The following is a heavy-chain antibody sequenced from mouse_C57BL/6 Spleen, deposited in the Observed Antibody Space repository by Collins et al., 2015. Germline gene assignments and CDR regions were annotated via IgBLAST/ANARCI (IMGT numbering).Heavy chain of an antibody. CDR3: AKGRFYDYDWYFDV. D-gene: IGHD2-4*01. CDR1: GYTFTDYY. V-gene: IGHV1-26*01. CDR2: INPNNGGT. J-gene: IGHJ1*03. Sequence: EVQLQQSGPELVKPGASVKISCKASGYTFTDYYMNWVKQSHGKSLEWIGDINPNNGGTSYNQKFKGKATLTVDKSSSTAYMELRSPTSEDSAVYYCAKGRFYDYDWYFDVWGTGTTVTVSS.